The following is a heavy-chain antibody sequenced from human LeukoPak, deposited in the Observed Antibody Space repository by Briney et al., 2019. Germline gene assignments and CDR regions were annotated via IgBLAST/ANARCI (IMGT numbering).Heavy chain of an antibody. CDR1: GFTFSTYA. D-gene: IGHD3-3*01. CDR2: ISGSGANT. J-gene: IGHJ4*02. CDR3: AKERADYTNPYYFDY. V-gene: IGHV3-23*01. Sequence: GGSLRLSCAASGFTFSTYAMSWVRQAPGKGLEWVSTISGSGANTYYADSVRGRFTISRDNSKNTLYLHMNSLRAEDTAVYYCAKERADYTNPYYFDYWGQGTLVTVSS.